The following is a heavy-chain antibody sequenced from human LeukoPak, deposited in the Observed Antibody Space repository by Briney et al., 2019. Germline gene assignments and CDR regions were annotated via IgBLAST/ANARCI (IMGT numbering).Heavy chain of an antibody. J-gene: IGHJ4*02. V-gene: IGHV3-11*06. CDR1: GFTFSDYY. CDR3: ARVRSGSQYFDY. Sequence: PGGSLRLSCAASGFTFSDYYMSWILQAPGKGLEWVSYISSSSSYTNYADSVKGRFTISRDNAKNSLYLQMNSLRAEDTAVYYCARVRSGSQYFDYWGRGTLVTVSS. D-gene: IGHD1-26*01. CDR2: ISSSSSYT.